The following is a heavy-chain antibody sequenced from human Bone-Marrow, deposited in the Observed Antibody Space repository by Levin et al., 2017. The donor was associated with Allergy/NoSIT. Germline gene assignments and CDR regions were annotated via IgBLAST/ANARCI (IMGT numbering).Heavy chain of an antibody. CDR1: GGSISSSSYY. Sequence: PSETLSLTCTVSGGSISSSSYYWGWIRQPPGTGLEWIGSIYYSGSTYYNPSLKSRVTISVDTSKNQFSLKLSSVTAADTAVYYCARDKGYYDYYGMDVWGQGTTVTVSS. CDR3: ARDKGYYDYYGMDV. CDR2: IYYSGST. V-gene: IGHV4-39*07. J-gene: IGHJ6*02.